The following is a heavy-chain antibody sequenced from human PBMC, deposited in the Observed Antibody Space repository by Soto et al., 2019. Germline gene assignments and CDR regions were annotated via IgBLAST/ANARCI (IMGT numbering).Heavy chain of an antibody. V-gene: IGHV1-24*01. CDR1: GYTLTELS. J-gene: IGHJ4*02. CDR3: ATGLGHLGLFDY. CDR2: FDPEDGET. Sequence: ASVKVSCKXSGYTLTELSMHWVRQAPGKGLEWMGGFDPEDGETIYAQKFQGRVTMTEDTSTDTAYMELSSLRSEDTAVYYCATGLGHLGLFDYWGQGTLVTVS.